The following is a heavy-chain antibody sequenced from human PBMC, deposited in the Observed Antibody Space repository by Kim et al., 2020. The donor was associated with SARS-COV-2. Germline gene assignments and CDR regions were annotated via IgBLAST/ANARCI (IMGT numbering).Heavy chain of an antibody. V-gene: IGHV3-7*01. CDR3: ARDDRGSTSFVDGRDLAYYYYGMDV. J-gene: IGHJ6*02. Sequence: GGSLRLSCAASGFTFSSYWMSWVRQAPGKGLEWVANIKQDGSEKYYVDSVKGRFTISRDNAKNSLYLQMNSLRAEDTAVYYCARDDRGSTSFVDGRDLAYYYYGMDVWGQGTTVTVSS. CDR1: GFTFSSYW. CDR2: IKQDGSEK. D-gene: IGHD2-2*01.